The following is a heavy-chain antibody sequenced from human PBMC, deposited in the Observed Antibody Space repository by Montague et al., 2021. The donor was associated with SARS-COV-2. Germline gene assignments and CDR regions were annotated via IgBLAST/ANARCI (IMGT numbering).Heavy chain of an antibody. V-gene: IGHV4-39*07. CDR1: GGSISSSSYY. J-gene: IGHJ6*02. D-gene: IGHD3-9*01. CDR2: IYYSGST. CDR3: ARDGSLRFVLLIGPRHSYDGMDL. Sequence: SETLSLTCTVSGGSISSSSYYWGWIRQLPGRGLEWTGSIYYSGSTYYNPSLKSRVTISVDTSKNQFSLKLSSVTAADTAVYYCARDGSLRFVLLIGPRHSYDGMDLWGQGTTVTV.